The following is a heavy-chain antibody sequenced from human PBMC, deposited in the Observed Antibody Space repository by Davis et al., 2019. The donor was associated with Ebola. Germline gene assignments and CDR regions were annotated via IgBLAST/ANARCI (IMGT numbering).Heavy chain of an antibody. CDR3: AREGLYYDFWSGYYRGFIDY. Sequence: GESLKISCAASGFTFSSYWMSWVRQAPGKGLEWVANIKQDGSEKYYVDSVKGRFTIFRDNAKNSLYLQMNSLRAEDTAVYYCAREGLYYDFWSGYYRGFIDYWGQGTLVTVSS. CDR1: GFTFSSYW. J-gene: IGHJ4*02. V-gene: IGHV3-7*01. D-gene: IGHD3-3*01. CDR2: IKQDGSEK.